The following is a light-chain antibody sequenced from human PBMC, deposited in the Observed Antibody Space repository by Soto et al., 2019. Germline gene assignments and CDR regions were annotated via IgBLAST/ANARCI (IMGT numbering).Light chain of an antibody. CDR1: SSNVGGYNY. V-gene: IGLV2-14*01. J-gene: IGLJ2*01. CDR2: EVS. CDR3: SSDTSLSTVV. Sequence: QSALTQPASVSGSPGQSITISCTGTSSNVGGYNYVSWYKQHPGKAPKLMIYEVSNRPSGVSNRFSGSTSGTTASLTISGLQDEDEADYHWSSDTSLSTVVFGGGTKLTVL.